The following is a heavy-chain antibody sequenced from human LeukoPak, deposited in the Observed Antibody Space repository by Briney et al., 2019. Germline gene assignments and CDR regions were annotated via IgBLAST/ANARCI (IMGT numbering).Heavy chain of an antibody. V-gene: IGHV5-51*01. Sequence: GESLKISCKGSGYSFSSYWTGWVRQLPGKGLEWMGIIYPDASDIRYTPSFQGQVTISADKSINTAYLQWSSLEASDTAIYYCATTPYYTTNGHCDYWGQGTPVTVSS. D-gene: IGHD2-8*01. CDR1: GYSFSSYW. J-gene: IGHJ4*02. CDR3: ATTPYYTTNGHCDY. CDR2: IYPDASDI.